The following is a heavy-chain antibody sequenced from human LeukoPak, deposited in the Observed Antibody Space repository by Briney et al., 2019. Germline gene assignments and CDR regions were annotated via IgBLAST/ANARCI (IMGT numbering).Heavy chain of an antibody. D-gene: IGHD6-19*01. CDR3: ARGDSSGWPAHY. Sequence: ASVKVSCKASGYTFTGYYMHWLRQAPGQGLEWMGWINPNSGGTNYAQKFQGRVTMTRDTSISTAYMELSRLRSDDTAVYYCARGDSSGWPAHYWGQGTLVTVSS. J-gene: IGHJ4*02. V-gene: IGHV1-2*02. CDR1: GYTFTGYY. CDR2: INPNSGGT.